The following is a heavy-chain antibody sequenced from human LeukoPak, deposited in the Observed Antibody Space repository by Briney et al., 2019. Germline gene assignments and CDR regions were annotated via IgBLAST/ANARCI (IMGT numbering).Heavy chain of an antibody. CDR3: AVLFIRLGELSIDY. J-gene: IGHJ4*02. V-gene: IGHV5-10-1*01. Sequence: GESLGISWNGSGYSFTSYWNSWVRQMPGEGLGVRGRIDPSDSYTNYSPSFQGHVTISADKSISTAYLQWSSLKASDTAMYYCAVLFIRLGELSIDYWGQGTLVTVSS. D-gene: IGHD3-16*02. CDR1: GYSFTSYW. CDR2: IDPSDSYT.